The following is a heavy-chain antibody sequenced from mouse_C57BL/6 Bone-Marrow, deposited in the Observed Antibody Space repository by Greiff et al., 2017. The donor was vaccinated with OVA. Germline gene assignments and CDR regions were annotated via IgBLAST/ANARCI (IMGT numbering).Heavy chain of an antibody. V-gene: IGHV5-4*01. CDR1: GFTFSSYA. CDR3: ARDRVANFDY. J-gene: IGHJ2*01. Sequence: EVKVVESGGGLVKPGGSLKLSCAASGFTFSSYAMSWVRQTPEKRLEWVATISDGGSYTYYPDNVKGRFTISRDNAKNNLYLQMSHLKSEDTAMYYCARDRVANFDYWGQGTTLTVSS. CDR2: ISDGGSYT. D-gene: IGHD1-1*01.